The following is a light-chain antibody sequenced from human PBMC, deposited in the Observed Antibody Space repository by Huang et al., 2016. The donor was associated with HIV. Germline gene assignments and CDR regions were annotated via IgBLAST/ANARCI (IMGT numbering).Light chain of an antibody. CDR1: QNINTN. CDR3: QQYNDWPRS. CDR2: AAS. V-gene: IGKV3-15*01. Sequence: EIVMTQSPGTLSVAPGERATLSCRASQNINTNLAWFQQKPGQAPRLLIHAASTRTADFPARFSGSGSRTEFTLTISSLQSEDIAVYYCQQYNDWPRSFGQGTKVEIK. J-gene: IGKJ1*01.